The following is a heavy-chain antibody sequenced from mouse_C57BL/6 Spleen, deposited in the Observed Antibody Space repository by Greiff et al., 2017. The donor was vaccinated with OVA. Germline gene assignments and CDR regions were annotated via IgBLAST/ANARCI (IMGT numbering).Heavy chain of an antibody. Sequence: EVKLQESGGGLVQPGGSLSLSCAASGFTFTDYYMSWVRQPPGKALEWLGFIRNKANGYTTEYSASVKGRFTISRDNSQSILYLQMNALRAEDSATYYCARGDYDYDSWFAYWGQGTLVTVSA. J-gene: IGHJ3*01. CDR1: GFTFTDYY. CDR2: IRNKANGYTT. D-gene: IGHD2-4*01. V-gene: IGHV7-3*01. CDR3: ARGDYDYDSWFAY.